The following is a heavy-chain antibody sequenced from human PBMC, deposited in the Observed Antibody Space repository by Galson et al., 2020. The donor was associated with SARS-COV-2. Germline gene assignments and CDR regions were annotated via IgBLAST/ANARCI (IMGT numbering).Heavy chain of an antibody. Sequence: SETLSLTCSVSGVFISSTSDYWGWIRQPPGKGLEWIGTISNLENTYHNPSLKSRVTISIDTSKNQFSLTVTSVTAADTAVYYCARDPLKYAGYDFDEWGQGTLVTVAS. CDR3: ARDPLKYAGYDFDE. D-gene: IGHD5-12*01. CDR1: GVFISSTSDY. CDR2: ISNLENT. J-gene: IGHJ4*02. V-gene: IGHV4-39*07.